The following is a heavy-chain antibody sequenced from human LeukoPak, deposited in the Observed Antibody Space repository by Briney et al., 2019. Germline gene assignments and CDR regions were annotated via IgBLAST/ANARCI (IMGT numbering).Heavy chain of an antibody. J-gene: IGHJ4*02. CDR1: GFTFSSYA. CDR3: ARSTPRLNYYDSSGPVDY. D-gene: IGHD3-22*01. Sequence: PGGSLRLSCAASGFTFSSYAMHWVRQAPGKGLEYASAISSNGGSTYYANSVKGRFTISRDNSKNTLYLQMGSLRAEDMAVYYCARSTPRLNYYDSSGPVDYWGQGTLVTVSS. CDR2: ISSNGGST. V-gene: IGHV3-64*01.